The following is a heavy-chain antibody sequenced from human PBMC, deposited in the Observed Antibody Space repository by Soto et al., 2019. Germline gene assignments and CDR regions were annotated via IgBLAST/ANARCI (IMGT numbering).Heavy chain of an antibody. D-gene: IGHD3-22*01. CDR2: INSDGSGT. CDR1: GFTFSSYW. V-gene: IGHV3-74*01. Sequence: GGSLRLSCAASGFTFSSYWMHWVRQAPGKGLVWVSRINSDGSGTTYADSVKGRFTISRDNAKNTLYLQMDSLIAEDTSVYYCARERGSGYYPDGFDIWGQGTMVTVSS. J-gene: IGHJ3*02. CDR3: ARERGSGYYPDGFDI.